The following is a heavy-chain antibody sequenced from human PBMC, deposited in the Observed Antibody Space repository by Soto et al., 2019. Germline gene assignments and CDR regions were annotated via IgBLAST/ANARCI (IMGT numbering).Heavy chain of an antibody. CDR1: GYTFTSYG. CDR3: ARDRQQLVPDYFAL. J-gene: IGHJ2*01. V-gene: IGHV1-18*01. CDR2: ISAYNGNT. Sequence: QVQLVQSGAEVKKPGASVKVSCKASGYTFTSYGISWVRQAPGQGLEWMGWISAYNGNTNYAQKLQGRVTMTTDTSPSPAYMALRRLSSDATAVCDCARDRQQLVPDYFALWGRGTLVTVSS. D-gene: IGHD6-13*01.